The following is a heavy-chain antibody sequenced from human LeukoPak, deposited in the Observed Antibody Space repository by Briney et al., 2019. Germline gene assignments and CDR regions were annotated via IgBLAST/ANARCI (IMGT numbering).Heavy chain of an antibody. CDR3: ARGGSSGYYYARNWFDP. D-gene: IGHD3-22*01. V-gene: IGHV3-64*01. Sequence: GGSLRLSCAASGFTFSSYAMHWVRQAPGKGLEYVSAISSNGGGTYYANSVKGRFTISRDNSKNTLYLQMGSLRAEDMAVYYCARGGSSGYYYARNWFDPWGQGTLVTVSS. CDR1: GFTFSSYA. CDR2: ISSNGGGT. J-gene: IGHJ5*02.